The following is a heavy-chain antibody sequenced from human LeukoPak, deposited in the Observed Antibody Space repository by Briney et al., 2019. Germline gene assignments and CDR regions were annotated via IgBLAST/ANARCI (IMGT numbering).Heavy chain of an antibody. Sequence: SETLSLTCTVSGGSISSSSYYWGWIRQPPGKGLEWIGSIYYSGSTYYNPSLKSRVTISVDTSKNQFSLKLSSVTAADTAVYYCARLLRITIFGVGYYYYGMDVWGQGTTVTVSS. CDR3: ARLLRITIFGVGYYYYGMDV. J-gene: IGHJ6*02. D-gene: IGHD3-3*01. CDR2: IYYSGST. CDR1: GGSISSSSYY. V-gene: IGHV4-39*01.